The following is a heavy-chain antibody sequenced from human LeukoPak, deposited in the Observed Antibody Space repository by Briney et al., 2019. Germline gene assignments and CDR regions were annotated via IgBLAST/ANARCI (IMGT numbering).Heavy chain of an antibody. CDR3: ARVQTLSDDAFDI. CDR1: GYFISSGYY. V-gene: IGHV4-38-2*02. Sequence: SETLSLTCTVSGYFISSGYYWGWIRQPPGKGLEWIGSIYHSGSTYYNPSLKSRVTISVDTSKNQFSLKLSSVTAADTAVYYCARVQTLSDDAFDIWGQGTMVTVSS. D-gene: IGHD4-11*01. CDR2: IYHSGST. J-gene: IGHJ3*02.